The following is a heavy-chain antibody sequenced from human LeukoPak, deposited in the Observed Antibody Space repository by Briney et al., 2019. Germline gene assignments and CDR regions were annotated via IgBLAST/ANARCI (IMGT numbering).Heavy chain of an antibody. J-gene: IGHJ4*02. CDR3: ARFIYYDTSGYIGQFDH. D-gene: IGHD3-22*01. Sequence: GRSLRLSCATSGFTFSSYGMHWVRQAPGKGLEWVAVIWYDGSNKYYADSVKGRFTISRDNSKNTLYPQMNSLRAEDTAVYYCARFIYYDTSGYIGQFDHWGQGTLVTVSS. CDR1: GFTFSSYG. CDR2: IWYDGSNK. V-gene: IGHV3-33*01.